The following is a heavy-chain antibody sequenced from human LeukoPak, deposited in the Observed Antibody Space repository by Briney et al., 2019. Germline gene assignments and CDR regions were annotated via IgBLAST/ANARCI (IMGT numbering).Heavy chain of an antibody. Sequence: KPSETLSLTCTVSGGSITDYHWIWIRQPAGKGLEWIGRIYTSGSTNYNPSLKSRVTISVDTSKNQFSLKLSSVTAADTAVYYCAREQQLVQALDYWGQGTLVTVSS. CDR3: AREQQLVQALDY. J-gene: IGHJ4*02. D-gene: IGHD6-13*01. V-gene: IGHV4-4*07. CDR1: GGSITDYH. CDR2: IYTSGST.